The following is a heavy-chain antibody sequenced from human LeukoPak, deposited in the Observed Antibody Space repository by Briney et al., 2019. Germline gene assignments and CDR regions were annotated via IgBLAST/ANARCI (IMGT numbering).Heavy chain of an antibody. D-gene: IGHD3-9*01. CDR2: IYTSGST. J-gene: IGHJ5*02. Sequence: PSQTLSLTCTVSGGSISSGSYYWSWIRQPVGKGLEWIGRIYTSGSTNYNPALRSRVTISVDTSKNQFSLKLSSVTAADTAVYYCARVYFRYSDPWGQGTLVTVSS. CDR1: GGSISSGSYY. V-gene: IGHV4-61*02. CDR3: ARVYFRYSDP.